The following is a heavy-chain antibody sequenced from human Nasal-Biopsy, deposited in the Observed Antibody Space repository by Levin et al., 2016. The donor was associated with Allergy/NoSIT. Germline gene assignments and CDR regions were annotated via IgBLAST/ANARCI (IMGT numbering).Heavy chain of an antibody. J-gene: IGHJ4*02. CDR2: IFSSGIT. CDR1: NGSISDYS. V-gene: IGHV4-4*07. D-gene: IGHD3-22*01. Sequence: SETLSLTCTVSNGSISDYSWSWIRQPAGKGLEWIGHIFSSGITNYNPSVKSRVTMSTDTSKNQIFLHLTSVTAADTAVYFCAREESSGLLFDSWGPGTLVTVSS. CDR3: AREESSGLLFDS.